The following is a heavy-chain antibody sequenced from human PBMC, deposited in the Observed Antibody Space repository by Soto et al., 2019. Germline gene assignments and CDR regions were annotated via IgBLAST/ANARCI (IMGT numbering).Heavy chain of an antibody. V-gene: IGHV3-23*01. CDR2: LSGSGADP. J-gene: IGHJ2*01. CDR1: GFSFSRYA. CDR3: VKQGYTYVRIYYYFDL. D-gene: IGHD5-18*01. Sequence: EVQLLESGGGLVQPGGSLRLYCVASGFSFSRYAMSWVRQAPGRGLEWVAGLSGSGADPYYADSVQGRITISRDNSKNPLSLEGSFVTADHTATYFCVKQGYTYVRIYYYFDLWGRGTLVTVSS.